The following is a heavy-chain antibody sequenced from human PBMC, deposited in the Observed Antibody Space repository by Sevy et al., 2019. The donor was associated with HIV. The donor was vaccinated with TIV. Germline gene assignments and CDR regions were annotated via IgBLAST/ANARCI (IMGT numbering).Heavy chain of an antibody. V-gene: IGHV3-21*01. Sequence: GGSLRLSCAASGFTFSSYSMNWLRQAPGKGLEWVSAISSSSSYIYYADSVKGRFTISRDNAKNSLYLQMNSLRAEDTAVYYCARYCSGGSCALSDYWGQGTLVTVSS. CDR2: ISSSSSYI. CDR3: ARYCSGGSCALSDY. J-gene: IGHJ4*02. D-gene: IGHD2-15*01. CDR1: GFTFSSYS.